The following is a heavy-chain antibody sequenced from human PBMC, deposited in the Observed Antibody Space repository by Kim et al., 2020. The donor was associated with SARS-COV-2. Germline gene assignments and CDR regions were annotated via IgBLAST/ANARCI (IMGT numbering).Heavy chain of an antibody. Sequence: SETLSLTCIVSGGSLKSYYWSWIRHSPDEGLEWLGYVHSTGVTNYHPSLESRVTISVDTSKNQVSLRLKSVTAADTAVYFCARGRTVGFSWADFDYWGQG. CDR2: VHSTGVT. V-gene: IGHV4-59*01. CDR3: ARGRTVGFSWADFDY. CDR1: GGSLKSYY. J-gene: IGHJ4*02. D-gene: IGHD3-16*01.